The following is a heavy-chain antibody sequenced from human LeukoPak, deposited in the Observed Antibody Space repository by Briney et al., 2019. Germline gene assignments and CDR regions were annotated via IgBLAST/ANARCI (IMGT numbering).Heavy chain of an antibody. CDR2: ISSSGSTI. CDR3: ARAAAYYYDSSGYPIFDY. CDR1: GFTFSDYY. Sequence: GGSLRLSCAASGFTFSDYYMSWIRQAPGKGLEWVSYISSSGSTIYYADSVKGRFTISRDNAKNSLYLQMNSLRAEDTAVYYCARAAAYYYDSSGYPIFDYWGQGTLVTVSS. J-gene: IGHJ4*02. D-gene: IGHD3-22*01. V-gene: IGHV3-11*01.